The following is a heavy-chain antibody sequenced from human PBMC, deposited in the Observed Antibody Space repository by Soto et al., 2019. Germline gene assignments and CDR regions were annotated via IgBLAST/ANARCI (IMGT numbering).Heavy chain of an antibody. D-gene: IGHD5-18*01. CDR2: VYYSGTT. CDR3: SRAPSAYSRGYGMDV. CDR1: GGSISRYY. Sequence: PSETLSLTCTVSGGSISRYYWRWIRQPPGKGLEWLGYVYYSGTTNYNPSLRSRVAISVDTSNNQFSLRLSSVTAADTAVYYCSRAPSAYSRGYGMDVWGQGTTVTVSS. J-gene: IGHJ6*02. V-gene: IGHV4-59*01.